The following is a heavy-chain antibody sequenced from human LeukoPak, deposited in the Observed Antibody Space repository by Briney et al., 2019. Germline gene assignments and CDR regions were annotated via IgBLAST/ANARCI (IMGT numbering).Heavy chain of an antibody. V-gene: IGHV4-59*01. D-gene: IGHD6-13*01. Sequence: PSETLSLTCAVSSGSISSYYWSWIRQPPGRGREWIGSIHYSGSTSYNSSLKSLVTISVDTSKNQFSLKLRSVTPADTDVYYCARQVYSSSWSYYFDYWGQGILVTVSS. CDR2: IHYSGST. J-gene: IGHJ4*02. CDR1: SGSISSYY. CDR3: ARQVYSSSWSYYFDY.